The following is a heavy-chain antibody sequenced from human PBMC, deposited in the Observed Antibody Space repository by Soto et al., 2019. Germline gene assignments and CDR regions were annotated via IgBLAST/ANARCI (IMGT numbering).Heavy chain of an antibody. CDR3: ARQRTSVVTQAYFDV. Sequence: SEITSLTKTVTYDNNRSRSYYWGWIQRPPGKGLEWIGSIYYSGSTYNNPSLRSRVSMSIDTSKDQFSLKLKSVTAADTALYFCARQRTSVVTQAYFDVWGPGSLVTVSS. J-gene: IGHJ4*02. D-gene: IGHD2-21*02. CDR1: YDNNRSRSYY. CDR2: IYYSGST. V-gene: IGHV4-39*01.